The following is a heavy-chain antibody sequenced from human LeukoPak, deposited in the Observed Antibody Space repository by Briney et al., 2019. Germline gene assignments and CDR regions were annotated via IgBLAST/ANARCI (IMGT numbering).Heavy chain of an antibody. D-gene: IGHD3-10*01. CDR3: AISMVRGVIHPN. CDR2: VDPEDGET. CDR1: GYTFTDYY. V-gene: IGHV1-69-2*01. Sequence: GASVKVSCKVSGYTFTDYYMHWVQQAPGKGLEWMGLVDPEDGETIYAEKFQGRVTITADTSTDTAYMELSSLRPEDTAVYYCAISMVRGVIHPNWGQGTLVTVSS. J-gene: IGHJ4*02.